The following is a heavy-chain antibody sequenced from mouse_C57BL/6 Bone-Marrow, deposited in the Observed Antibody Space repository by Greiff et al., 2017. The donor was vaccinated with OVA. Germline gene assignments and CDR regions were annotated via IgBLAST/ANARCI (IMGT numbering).Heavy chain of an antibody. CDR3: ASGLRRVRGFAY. D-gene: IGHD2-4*01. CDR1: GYTFTDYN. Sequence: VQLQQSGPELVKPGASVKIPCKASGYTFTDYNMDWVKQSHGKSLEWIGDINPNNGGTIYNQKFKGKATLTVDKSSSTAYMELRSLTSEDTAVYYCASGLRRVRGFAYWGQGTLVTVSA. J-gene: IGHJ3*01. CDR2: INPNNGGT. V-gene: IGHV1-18*01.